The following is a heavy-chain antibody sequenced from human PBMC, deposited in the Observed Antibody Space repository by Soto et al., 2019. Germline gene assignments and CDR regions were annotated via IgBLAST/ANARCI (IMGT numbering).Heavy chain of an antibody. Sequence: GESLKISCKGSGYTFTNIWIGWVRQVPGKGLEWMGMIFPSDSDTRYSPSFQGQVTISADKSINTAYLQWSSLKASDTAMYYCARHGFYGDYSSNYFDPWGQGTLVTVSS. V-gene: IGHV5-51*01. D-gene: IGHD4-17*01. CDR3: ARHGFYGDYSSNYFDP. CDR1: GYTFTNIW. CDR2: IFPSDSDT. J-gene: IGHJ5*02.